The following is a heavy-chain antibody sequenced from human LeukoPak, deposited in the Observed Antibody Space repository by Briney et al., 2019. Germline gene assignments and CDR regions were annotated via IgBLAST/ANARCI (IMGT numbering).Heavy chain of an antibody. CDR1: GGSISSSSYY. Sequence: SETLSLTCTVSGGSISSSSYYWGWLRQPPGKGLEWIGSIYYSGSTYYNPSLKSRVTISVDTSKNQFSLKLSSVTAADTAVYYCARLSGYSYYFDYWGQGTLVTVSS. V-gene: IGHV4-39*01. CDR3: ARLSGYSYYFDY. J-gene: IGHJ4*02. CDR2: IYYSGST. D-gene: IGHD3-22*01.